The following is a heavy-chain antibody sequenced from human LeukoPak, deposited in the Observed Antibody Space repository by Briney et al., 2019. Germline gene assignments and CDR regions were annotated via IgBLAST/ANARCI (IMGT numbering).Heavy chain of an antibody. CDR3: AKDLAVTANYYYGMDV. CDR1: GFTFSSYG. CDR2: ISYDGSNK. Sequence: PGGSLRLSCAASGFTFSSYGMPWVRQAPGKGLEWVAVISYDGSNKYYADSANGRFIISRDNSKNTLYLQMNSLRTEDTAVYYCAKDLAVTANYYYGMDVWGQGTPVTVSS. J-gene: IGHJ6*02. D-gene: IGHD2-21*02. V-gene: IGHV3-30*18.